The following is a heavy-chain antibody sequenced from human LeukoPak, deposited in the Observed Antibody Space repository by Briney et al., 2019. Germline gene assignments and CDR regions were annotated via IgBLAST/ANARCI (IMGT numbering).Heavy chain of an antibody. D-gene: IGHD6-13*01. CDR2: INHSGGT. Sequence: SETLSLTCAVYGGSFSGYYWSWIRQPPGKGLEWIGEINHSGGTNYNPSLKSRVTISVDTSKNQFSLKLSSVTAADTAVYYCARGSAAAAVWGQGTLVTVSS. J-gene: IGHJ4*02. V-gene: IGHV4-34*01. CDR1: GGSFSGYY. CDR3: ARGSAAAAV.